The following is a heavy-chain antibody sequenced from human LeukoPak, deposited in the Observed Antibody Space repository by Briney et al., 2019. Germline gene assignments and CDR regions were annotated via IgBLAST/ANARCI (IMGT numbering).Heavy chain of an antibody. CDR2: INPSGGST. D-gene: IGHD2-15*01. J-gene: IGHJ4*02. CDR1: GYTLTSYN. Sequence: ASVKVSSKASGYTLTSYNMHWVRQAPGQGHKWMGIINPSGGSTSYAQKFQGRVTMTRDTSTSTVHMELSSLRSEDTAVYYCAREYCSGGSCYPLHPYFDYWGQGTLVTVSS. CDR3: AREYCSGGSCYPLHPYFDY. V-gene: IGHV1-46*03.